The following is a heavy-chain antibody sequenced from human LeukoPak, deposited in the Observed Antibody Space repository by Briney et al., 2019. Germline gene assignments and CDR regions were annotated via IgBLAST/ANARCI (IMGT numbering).Heavy chain of an antibody. Sequence: GGSLRLSCAASRFTFSSYGMHWVRQAPGKGLEGVAFIRYDGSNKYYADSVKGRFTISRDNSKNTLYLQMNSLRAEDTAVYYCAKDSPLWLHYFDYWGQGTLVTVSS. V-gene: IGHV3-30*02. CDR1: RFTFSSYG. J-gene: IGHJ4*02. CDR2: IRYDGSNK. CDR3: AKDSPLWLHYFDY. D-gene: IGHD5-18*01.